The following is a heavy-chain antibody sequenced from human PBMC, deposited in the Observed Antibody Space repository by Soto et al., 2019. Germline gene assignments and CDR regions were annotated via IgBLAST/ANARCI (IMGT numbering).Heavy chain of an antibody. J-gene: IGHJ6*02. CDR3: ARDRVGATSYYYYGMDV. V-gene: IGHV3-48*02. D-gene: IGHD1-26*01. CDR1: GFTFSSYS. Sequence: EVQLVESGGGLVQPGGSLRLSCAASGFTFSSYSMNWVRQAPGKGLEWVSYISSSSSTIYYADSVKGRFTISRDNAKNSLYLQMNSRRDEDTAVYYCARDRVGATSYYYYGMDVWGQGTTVTVSS. CDR2: ISSSSSTI.